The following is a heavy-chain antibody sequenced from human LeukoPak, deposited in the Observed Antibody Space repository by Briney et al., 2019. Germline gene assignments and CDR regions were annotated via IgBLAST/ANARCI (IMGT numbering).Heavy chain of an antibody. V-gene: IGHV1-18*01. CDR2: ISTYNGDT. CDR1: GYTFTNYG. CDR3: ASGYLGRAGTTDRLDY. J-gene: IGHJ4*02. D-gene: IGHD4-17*01. Sequence: GASVKVSCKASGYTFTNYGINWVRQAPGQGLEWMGWISTYNGDTNYAQKVQGRVTMTTDTSTSTAYMELRSLRSDDTAAYYCASGYLGRAGTTDRLDYWGQGTLVTVSS.